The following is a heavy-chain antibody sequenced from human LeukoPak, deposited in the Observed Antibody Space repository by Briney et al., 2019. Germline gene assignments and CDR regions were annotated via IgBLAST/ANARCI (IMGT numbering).Heavy chain of an antibody. V-gene: IGHV3-48*01. J-gene: IGHJ5*02. CDR1: GFIFSQYS. CDR2: IRSSSET. D-gene: IGHD5-12*01. Sequence: GGSLRLSCAASGFIFSQYSMNWVRQAPGKGLEWVSHIRSSSETSYADSVKGRFTISRDNARNSLYLQINNLRGEDTAIYYCARDAGNSGYGCDLWGQGTLVTVSS. CDR3: ARDAGNSGYGCDL.